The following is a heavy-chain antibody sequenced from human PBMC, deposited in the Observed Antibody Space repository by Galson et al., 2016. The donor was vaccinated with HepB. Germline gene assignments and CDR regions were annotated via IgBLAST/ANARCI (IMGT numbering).Heavy chain of an antibody. V-gene: IGHV3-48*02. D-gene: IGHD1-26*01. CDR1: GFTFNNYD. CDR2: ITRSGGTT. CDR3: ARDVRGSEDY. J-gene: IGHJ4*02. Sequence: SLRLSCAASGFTFNNYDMHWFRQAPGKGLEWVSYITRSGGTTLYADAVKCRFTISRDNAKNSLYLQMNSLRDEDTAGYYCARDVRGSEDYWGQGTLVTVSS.